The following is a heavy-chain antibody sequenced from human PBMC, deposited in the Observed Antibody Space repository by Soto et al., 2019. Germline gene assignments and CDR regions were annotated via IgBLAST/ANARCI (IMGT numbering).Heavy chain of an antibody. D-gene: IGHD5-12*01. V-gene: IGHV4-34*01. CDR3: ARNRGATTRRAHFDY. CDR2: TNHSGTT. CDR1: AGSFSSYY. J-gene: IGHJ4*02. Sequence: SETLSRTCAVSAGSFSSYYWNWIRQPPGRGLEWSGETNHSGTTNYNPSLESRITISLDASKNPFSLTLPSVTAADTSVSSCARNRGATTRRAHFDYWGQGALVTVSS.